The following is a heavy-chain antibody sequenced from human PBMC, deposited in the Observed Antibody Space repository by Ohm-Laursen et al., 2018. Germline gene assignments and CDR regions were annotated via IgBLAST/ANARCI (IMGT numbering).Heavy chain of an antibody. CDR3: ARDGSGWYSH. V-gene: IGHV4-4*07. J-gene: IGHJ4*02. D-gene: IGHD6-19*01. CDR1: GESISGYY. Sequence: GTLSLTCTVSGESISGYYWNWIRLPAGKGLEWIGSIYSSGNTIYNPSLKSRVTMSVDTSKNQFSLKLNSVTAADTAVYYCARDGSGWYSHWGQETLVTVSS. CDR2: IYSSGNT.